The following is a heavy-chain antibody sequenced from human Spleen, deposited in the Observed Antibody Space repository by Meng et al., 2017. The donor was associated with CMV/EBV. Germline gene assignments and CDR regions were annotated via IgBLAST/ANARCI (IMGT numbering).Heavy chain of an antibody. CDR3: VRGARRSSCILHFDH. Sequence: PAFIFSYYSFAWLRLPQGNGLGCLCSSSISARTIASADSVKGRFTVSRDNARTSLYVQMKSLRAEATAVYYCVRGARRSSCILHFDHWGQGTLVTVSS. J-gene: IGHJ4*02. D-gene: IGHD6-13*01. V-gene: IGHV3-11*01. CDR1: AFIFSYYS. CDR2: SSISARTI.